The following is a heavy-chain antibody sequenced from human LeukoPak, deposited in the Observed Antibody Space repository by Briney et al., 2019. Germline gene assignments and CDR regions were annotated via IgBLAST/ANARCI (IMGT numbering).Heavy chain of an antibody. Sequence: PGGSLRLSCAASGFTFSSYAMHWVRQAPGKGLEWVAVISYDGSNKYYADSVKGRFTISRDNSKNTLYLQMNSLRAEDTAVYYCARDYGSGSYYLDYWGQGTLVTVSS. J-gene: IGHJ4*02. V-gene: IGHV3-30*14. CDR1: GFTFSSYA. D-gene: IGHD3-10*01. CDR3: ARDYGSGSYYLDY. CDR2: ISYDGSNK.